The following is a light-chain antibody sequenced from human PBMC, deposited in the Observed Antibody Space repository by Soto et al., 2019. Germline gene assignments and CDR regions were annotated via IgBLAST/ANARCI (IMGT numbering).Light chain of an antibody. Sequence: DIQRTQSPSSLSASVGDRVTITCRLSQGISNSLAWYQQKPGKVPKLLIHGASTLQSGVPSRISGSGSGTDFTLTIRSLQPEDAATYYCQKYDSAPTFGPGTKVDIK. CDR2: GAS. CDR3: QKYDSAPT. V-gene: IGKV1-27*01. J-gene: IGKJ1*01. CDR1: QGISNS.